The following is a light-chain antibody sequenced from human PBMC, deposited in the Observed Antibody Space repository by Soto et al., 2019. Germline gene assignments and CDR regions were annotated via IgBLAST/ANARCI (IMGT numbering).Light chain of an antibody. CDR3: SSYSISTAYL. J-gene: IGLJ1*01. Sequence: QSALTQPASVSVSPGQSITISCTATSSDVGGYDYVSWYQLHPCKAPKLMVFEVNNRPSGVSYRFSGSKSGNTASLTISGLQAEDEADYFCSSYSISTAYLFGTGTKVTVL. CDR2: EVN. V-gene: IGLV2-14*01. CDR1: SSDVGGYDY.